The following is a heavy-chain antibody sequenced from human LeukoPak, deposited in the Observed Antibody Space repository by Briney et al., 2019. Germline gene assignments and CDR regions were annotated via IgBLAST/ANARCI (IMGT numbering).Heavy chain of an antibody. CDR2: INPNSGGT. J-gene: IGHJ5*02. CDR3: ARLPERGYSGYGVNWFDP. CDR1: GYTFTGYY. V-gene: IGHV1-2*06. Sequence: ASVKVSCKASGYTFTGYYMHWVRQAPEQGLEWMGRINPNSGGTNYAQKFQGRVTMTRDTSISTAYMELSRLRSDDTAVYYCARLPERGYSGYGVNWFDPWGQGTLVTVSS. D-gene: IGHD5-12*01.